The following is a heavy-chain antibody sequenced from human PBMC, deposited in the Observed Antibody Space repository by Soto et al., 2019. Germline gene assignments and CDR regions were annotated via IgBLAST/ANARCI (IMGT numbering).Heavy chain of an antibody. J-gene: IGHJ4*02. CDR1: SGSINSFY. Sequence: QVQLQESGPGLVKPSETLSLNCTVSSGSINSFYWSWIRQPAGKGLEWIGCIHCSGPTNYNPSLKGRDTMSVDTSKNQYSLKLTSVTAADTAVYYCARDRIIGTSYSDYWGQGILVTVSS. CDR3: ARDRIIGTSYSDY. D-gene: IGHD1-7*01. CDR2: IHCSGPT. V-gene: IGHV4-4*07.